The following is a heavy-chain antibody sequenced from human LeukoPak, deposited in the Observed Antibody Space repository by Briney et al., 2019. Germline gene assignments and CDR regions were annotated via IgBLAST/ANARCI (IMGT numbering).Heavy chain of an antibody. V-gene: IGHV3-11*06. CDR2: ITSTSSNT. CDR3: ARGRAGNYYYYGMDV. D-gene: IGHD6-19*01. CDR1: GFIFSDSY. J-gene: IGHJ6*02. Sequence: PGGSLRLSCAASGFIFSDSYMAWIRQAPGKGPEWVSYITSTSSNTMYPDSVRGRFTISRDNAKNSLYLQMNSLRAEDTAVYYCARGRAGNYYYYGMDVWGQGTTVTVSS.